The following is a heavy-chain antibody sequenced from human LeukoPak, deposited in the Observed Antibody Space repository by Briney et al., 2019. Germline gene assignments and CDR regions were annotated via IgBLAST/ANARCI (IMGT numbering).Heavy chain of an antibody. CDR1: AFSFSDYN. Sequence: GGSLRLSCAASAFSFSDYNMNWVRQAPGKGLEWVSSITSTGSYIYYADSVKGRFTISRDNAKNSLFLQLNSLRAEDTAVYYCARDSYYGSGSPGASYWGQGTLVTVSS. D-gene: IGHD3-10*01. J-gene: IGHJ4*02. CDR3: ARDSYYGSGSPGASY. CDR2: ITSTGSYI. V-gene: IGHV3-21*01.